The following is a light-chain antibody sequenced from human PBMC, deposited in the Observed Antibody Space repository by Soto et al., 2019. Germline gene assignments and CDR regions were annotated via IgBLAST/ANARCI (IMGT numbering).Light chain of an antibody. V-gene: IGLV2-14*03. CDR1: SSDVGAYNY. Sequence: QSVLTQPASVSGSPGQSITISCTGTSSDVGAYNYVSWYQQHPGKAPKLMIFDVTNRPSGVSDRFSGSKSGNTASLTISGLQAEDETGYYCSSYTSSRSYVFGNGTKVTVL. J-gene: IGLJ1*01. CDR3: SSYTSSRSYV. CDR2: DVT.